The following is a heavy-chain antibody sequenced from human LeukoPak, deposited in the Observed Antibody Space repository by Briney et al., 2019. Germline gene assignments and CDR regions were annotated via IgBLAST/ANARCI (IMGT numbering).Heavy chain of an antibody. J-gene: IGHJ6*02. CDR3: ARGGGLDV. D-gene: IGHD3-16*01. CDR1: GFTFSSYW. Sequence: GGSLRLSCAASGFTFSSYWMNWARQAPGKGLEWVASINHNGNVNYYVDSVKGRFTVSRDNAKNSLYLKMSNLRAEDTAVYFCARGGGLDVWGQGATVTVSS. CDR2: INHNGNVN. V-gene: IGHV3-7*03.